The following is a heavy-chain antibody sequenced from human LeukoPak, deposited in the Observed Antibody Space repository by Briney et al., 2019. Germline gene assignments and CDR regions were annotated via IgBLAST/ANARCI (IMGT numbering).Heavy chain of an antibody. CDR1: GYTFTSYD. J-gene: IGHJ4*02. CDR2: MNPNSGNT. Sequence: ASVKVSCKASGYTFTSYDINWVRQATGQGLEWMGWMNPNSGNTGYAQKLQGRVTMTTDTSTSTAYMELRSLRSDDTAVYYCARGAVAGRSYFDYWGQGTLVTVSS. CDR3: ARGAVAGRSYFDY. V-gene: IGHV1-8*01. D-gene: IGHD6-19*01.